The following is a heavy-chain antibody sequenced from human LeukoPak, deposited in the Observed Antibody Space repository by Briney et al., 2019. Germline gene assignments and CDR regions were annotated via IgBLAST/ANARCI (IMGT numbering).Heavy chain of an antibody. D-gene: IGHD2-21*02. CDR1: GFSFSSYG. J-gene: IGHJ4*02. CDR2: IWYDGRKA. Sequence: PGRSLRLSCAASGFSFSSYGFHWVRHAPGKGLEGVALIWYDGRKAYYGDSVKGRFAISRENSKNTLYLQMNSLRAEDTAIYYCARDSCGGDCYSNDYWGQGTLVTVSS. V-gene: IGHV3-33*01. CDR3: ARDSCGGDCYSNDY.